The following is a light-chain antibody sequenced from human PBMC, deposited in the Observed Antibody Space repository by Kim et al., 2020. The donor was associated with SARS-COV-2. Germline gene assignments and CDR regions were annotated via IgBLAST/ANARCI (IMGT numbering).Light chain of an antibody. CDR2: DVS. CDR1: SSDVGGYNY. J-gene: IGLJ2*01. V-gene: IGLV2-11*01. Sequence: QSVTISCTGTSSDVGGYNYVSWYQQHPGKAPKLMIYDVSKRPSGVPDRFSGSKSGNTASLTISGLQAEDEADYYCCSYAGSYTLVVFGGGTQLTV. CDR3: CSYAGSYTLVV.